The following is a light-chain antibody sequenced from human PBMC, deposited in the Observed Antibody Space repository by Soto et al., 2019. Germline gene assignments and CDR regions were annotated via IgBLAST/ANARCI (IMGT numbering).Light chain of an antibody. J-gene: IGLJ1*01. CDR2: LEGSGSY. CDR1: SGHSSYI. Sequence: QPVLTQSSSASASLGSSVKLPCTLSSGHSSYIIAWHQQQPGKAPRYLMKLEGSGSYNKGSGVPDRFSGSSSGADRYLTISNLQFEDEADYYCETWDSNTHVFGTGTKLTVL. CDR3: ETWDSNTHV. V-gene: IGLV4-60*02.